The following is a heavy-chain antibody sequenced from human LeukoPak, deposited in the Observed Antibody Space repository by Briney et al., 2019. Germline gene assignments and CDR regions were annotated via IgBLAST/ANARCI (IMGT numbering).Heavy chain of an antibody. CDR1: GFNFRFYI. CDR3: ARVGSRYGPPNC. V-gene: IGHV3-48*01. J-gene: IGHJ4*02. Sequence: GGSLRLSCAASGFNFRFYIMIWVRQAPGKGLEWISYISSDAKTVNYADSVKGRFTISRDNAKNSLYLQMNSLSADDTAVYYCARVGSRYGPPNCWGQGTLVTVSS. D-gene: IGHD5-18*01. CDR2: ISSDAKTV.